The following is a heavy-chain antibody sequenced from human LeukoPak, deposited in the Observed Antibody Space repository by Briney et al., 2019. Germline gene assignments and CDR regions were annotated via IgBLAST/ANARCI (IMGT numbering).Heavy chain of an antibody. J-gene: IGHJ3*02. D-gene: IGHD6-19*01. CDR2: MNPNSGNT. Sequence: GASVKVSCKASGYTFTSYDINWVRQAPGQGLEWMGWMNPNSGNTGYAQKFQGRVTITRNTSISTAYMELSSLRSEDTAVYYCARGQVLVYSSGWYAFDIWGQGTMVTVSS. CDR3: ARGQVLVYSSGWYAFDI. V-gene: IGHV1-8*03. CDR1: GYTFTSYD.